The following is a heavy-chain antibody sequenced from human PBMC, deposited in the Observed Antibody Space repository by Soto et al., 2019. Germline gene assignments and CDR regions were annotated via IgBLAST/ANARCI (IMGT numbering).Heavy chain of an antibody. Sequence: GGSLRLSCAASGFTFSSYSMNWVRQAPGKGLEWVSSISSSSSYIYYADSVKGRFTISRDNAKNSLYLQMNSLRAEDTAVYYCARDLTGYYTLFDYWGQGTLVTVSS. CDR3: ARDLTGYYTLFDY. V-gene: IGHV3-21*01. J-gene: IGHJ4*02. CDR2: ISSSSSYI. D-gene: IGHD3-9*01. CDR1: GFTFSSYS.